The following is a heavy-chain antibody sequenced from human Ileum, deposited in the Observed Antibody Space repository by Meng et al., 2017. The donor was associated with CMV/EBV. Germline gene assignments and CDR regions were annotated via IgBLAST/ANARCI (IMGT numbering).Heavy chain of an antibody. V-gene: IGHV4-34*01. CDR1: Y. J-gene: IGHJ4*02. CDR2: VHNGGST. CDR3: ARGVRGRAALIRKTGLSFYFDQ. D-gene: IGHD1-1*01. Sequence: YWTWIRQPPGKGLEWIGEVHNGGSTKYKSSLGSRVTIYLDTSKRQFSLKLNSLTAADTAVYYCARGVRGRAALIRKTGLSFYFDQWGQGTLVTVSS.